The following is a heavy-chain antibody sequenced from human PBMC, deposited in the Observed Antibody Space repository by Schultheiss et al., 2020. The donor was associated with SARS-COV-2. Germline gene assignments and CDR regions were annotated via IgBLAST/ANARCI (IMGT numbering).Heavy chain of an antibody. J-gene: IGHJ6*02. CDR2: ISHSGRP. CDR1: GGSINPYY. V-gene: IGHV4-59*08. CDR3: ARVDTAMPNYYYYGMDV. Sequence: SETLSLTCTVSGGSINPYYWSWIRQSPEKGLECIGYISHSGRPDYNPSLKSRVTISLDTSKNQFSLKVTSLTAADTAMYYCARVDTAMPNYYYYGMDVWGQGTTVTVSS. D-gene: IGHD5-18*01.